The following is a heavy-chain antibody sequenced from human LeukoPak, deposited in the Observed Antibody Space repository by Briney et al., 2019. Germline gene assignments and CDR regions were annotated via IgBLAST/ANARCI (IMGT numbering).Heavy chain of an antibody. V-gene: IGHV1-2*02. D-gene: IGHD2-15*01. CDR1: GYTFTGYY. CDR2: ISPNSGAT. Sequence: ASVKVSCKASGYTFTGYYMHWVRQAPGQGLEWMGWISPNSGATNYAQKFQGRVTLTRDTSISTAYMELSGLRSDDTAVYCCARDESGGLNYWGQGTLVTVSS. CDR3: ARDESGGLNY. J-gene: IGHJ4*02.